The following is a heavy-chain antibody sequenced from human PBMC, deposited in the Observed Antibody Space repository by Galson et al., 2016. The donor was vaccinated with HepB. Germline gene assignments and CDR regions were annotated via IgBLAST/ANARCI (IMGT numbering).Heavy chain of an antibody. D-gene: IGHD1-26*01. J-gene: IGHJ4*02. CDR1: GGNFPSYA. CDR2: IIPIFGTV. CDR3: ARDSIRVGAPQDTDY. Sequence: SVKVSCKASGGNFPSYAISWLRQAPGQGLEWMGGIIPIFGTVNFTQKFQGRVTMTADESTSTAYMELTSLISEDTAVYYCARDSIRVGAPQDTDYWGQGTLVTVSS. V-gene: IGHV1-69*13.